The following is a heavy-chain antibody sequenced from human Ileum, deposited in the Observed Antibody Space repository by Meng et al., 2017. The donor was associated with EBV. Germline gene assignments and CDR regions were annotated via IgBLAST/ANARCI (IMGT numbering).Heavy chain of an antibody. Sequence: QVQVQESGPGLVKPSGTLSLTCAVSGDSISSNNWWSWVRQPPGKGLEWIGEIYHSGSTNYNPSFKSRVTMSVDKSKNQISLNLSSVTAADTAVYYCASGRDYAWHSWGRGTLVTVSS. CDR1: GDSISSNNW. J-gene: IGHJ4*02. D-gene: IGHD4-17*01. V-gene: IGHV4-4*02. CDR3: ASGRDYAWHS. CDR2: IYHSGST.